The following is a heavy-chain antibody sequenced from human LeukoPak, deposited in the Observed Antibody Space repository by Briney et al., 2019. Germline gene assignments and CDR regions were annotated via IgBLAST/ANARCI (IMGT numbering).Heavy chain of an antibody. CDR3: ARAPMRGIPNFDY. J-gene: IGHJ4*02. Sequence: SETLSLTCTVSGGSISSYYWSWMRQPPGKGLEWIGYISNSGSTNYNPSLKSRLTISVDMSKNQLSLKLSSVTAADTAVYYCARAPMRGIPNFDYWGQGTLVTVSS. CDR1: GGSISSYY. CDR2: ISNSGST. V-gene: IGHV4-59*01. D-gene: IGHD3-22*01.